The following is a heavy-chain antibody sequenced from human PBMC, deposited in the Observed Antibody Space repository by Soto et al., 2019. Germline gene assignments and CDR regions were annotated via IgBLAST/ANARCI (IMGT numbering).Heavy chain of an antibody. Sequence: QVQLQESGPGLVKPSETLSLTCTVSGGSVSSGYYYWSWMRQPPGKGLEWIGYIYYSGSTDYNPSQHSRVTISVDTSKNQFSLKLTSVTAADTAVYYCARDGVFGESYLDYWGQGTLVTVSS. J-gene: IGHJ4*02. D-gene: IGHD3-10*02. V-gene: IGHV4-61*01. CDR2: IYYSGST. CDR1: GGSVSSGYYY. CDR3: ARDGVFGESYLDY.